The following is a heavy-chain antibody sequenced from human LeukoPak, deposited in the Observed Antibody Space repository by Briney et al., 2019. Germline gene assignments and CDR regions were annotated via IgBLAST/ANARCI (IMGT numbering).Heavy chain of an antibody. Sequence: GASVKVSCKASGYTFTGYYLLWVRQAPGQGLEWMGWINPNTGDTRYGQKFQGRVTLTRDTSIRTTYMELSSLRSDDTAVYYCARDERFCNGDNHYPDLGYWGQGTLVTVSS. V-gene: IGHV1-2*02. J-gene: IGHJ4*02. CDR1: GYTFTGYY. CDR3: ARDERFCNGDNHYPDLGY. CDR2: INPNTGDT. D-gene: IGHD2-15*01.